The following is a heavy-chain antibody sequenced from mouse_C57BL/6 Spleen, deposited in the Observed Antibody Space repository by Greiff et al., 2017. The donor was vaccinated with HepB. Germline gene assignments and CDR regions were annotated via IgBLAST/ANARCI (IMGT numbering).Heavy chain of an antibody. Sequence: DVKLVESEGGLVQPGSSMKLSCTASGFTFSDYYMAWVRQVPEKGLEWVANINYDGSSTYYLDSLKSRFIISSDNAKNILYLQMSSLKSEDTATYYCARAIPYYYGSSSYYFDYWGQGTTLTVSS. D-gene: IGHD1-1*01. J-gene: IGHJ2*01. CDR3: ARAIPYYYGSSSYYFDY. V-gene: IGHV5-16*01. CDR1: GFTFSDYY. CDR2: INYDGSST.